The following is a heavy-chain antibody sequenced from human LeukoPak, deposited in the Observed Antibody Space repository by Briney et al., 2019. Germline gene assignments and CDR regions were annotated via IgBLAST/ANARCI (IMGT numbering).Heavy chain of an antibody. CDR2: ISSSSSYI. J-gene: IGHJ3*02. Sequence: NPGGSLRLSCAASGFTFSSYSMNWVRQAPGKGLEWVSSISSSSSYIYYADSVKGRFTISRDNAKNSLYLQMNSLRAEDTAVYYCAKDVSVEMATIPLGGAFDIWGQGTMVTVSS. V-gene: IGHV3-21*01. CDR1: GFTFSSYS. CDR3: AKDVSVEMATIPLGGAFDI. D-gene: IGHD5-24*01.